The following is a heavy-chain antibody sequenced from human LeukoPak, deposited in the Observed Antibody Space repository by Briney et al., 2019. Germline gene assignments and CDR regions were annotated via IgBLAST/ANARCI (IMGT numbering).Heavy chain of an antibody. CDR1: GGSISSSSYY. CDR3: ARHMAAAGYDAFDI. V-gene: IGHV4-39*01. Sequence: SETLSLTCTVSGGSISSSSYYWGWIRQPPGKGLEWIGSIYYSGSTYYNPSLKSRVTISVGTSKNQFSLKLSSVTAADTAVYYCARHMAAAGYDAFDIWGQGTMVTVSS. CDR2: IYYSGST. J-gene: IGHJ3*02. D-gene: IGHD6-13*01.